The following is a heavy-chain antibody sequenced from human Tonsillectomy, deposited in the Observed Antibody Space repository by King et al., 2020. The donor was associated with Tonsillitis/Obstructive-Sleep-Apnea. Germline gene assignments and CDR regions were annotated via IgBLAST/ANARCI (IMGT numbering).Heavy chain of an antibody. CDR2: ISTSSSYT. J-gene: IGHJ6*02. D-gene: IGHD6-13*01. V-gene: IGHV3-11*06. CDR1: EFTFSDYY. CDR3: VSNRRWDGMDV. Sequence: VQLVESGGGLVKPGGSLRLSCSASEFTFSDYYMNWIRQAPGKGLEWVAYISTSSSYTNYADSVKGRFTIYRDDAKNSLYLQMNSLRAEDTAVYYCVSNRRWDGMDVWGQGTTVTDSS.